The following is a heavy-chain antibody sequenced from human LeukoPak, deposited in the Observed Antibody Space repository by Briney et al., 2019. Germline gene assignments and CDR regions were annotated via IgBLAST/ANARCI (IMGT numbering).Heavy chain of an antibody. V-gene: IGHV4-59*01. CDR2: TYYSGST. J-gene: IGHJ4*02. CDR3: ARGKDTAIVKGYFDY. Sequence: SETLSLTCTVSCGSISSYYWSWIWHPLGKGREWIWYTYYSGSTNYNPSLKRRVTISVDTSNNQFSLKLSSVTAADAAVYYCARGKDTAIVKGYFDYWGQGTLVTVSS. D-gene: IGHD5-18*01. CDR1: CGSISSYY.